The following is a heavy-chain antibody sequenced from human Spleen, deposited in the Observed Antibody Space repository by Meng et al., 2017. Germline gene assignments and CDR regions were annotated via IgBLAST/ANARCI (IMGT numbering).Heavy chain of an antibody. D-gene: IGHD6-19*01. V-gene: IGHV4-4*02. CDR3: VRSSGWVRTGFDP. Sequence: QVQLQVSGPGLVKPSGTLSLSCVVSGVSISSSSWWSWVRQPPGKGLQWIGEIYHSGSTNYNPSLKSRVIISVDTSKNQFSLRLASVTAADTAVYYCVRSSGWVRTGFDPWGQGTLVTVSS. CDR1: GVSISSSSW. CDR2: IYHSGST. J-gene: IGHJ5*02.